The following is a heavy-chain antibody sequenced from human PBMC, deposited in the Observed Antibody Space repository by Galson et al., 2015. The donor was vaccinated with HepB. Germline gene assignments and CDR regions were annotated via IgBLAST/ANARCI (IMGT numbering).Heavy chain of an antibody. J-gene: IGHJ4*02. CDR3: ARGADYYDNSGYPHSYYYFDL. D-gene: IGHD3-22*01. CDR2: ISSDSSDI. Sequence: SLRLSCAVSAFTFRPYTVNWVRQAPGRRPEWVSSISSDSSDIYYADSVMGRFTISRDNARNSLYLQMDSLRAEDTAVYYCARGADYYDNSGYPHSYYYFDLWGQGTLVTVSS. CDR1: AFTFRPYT. V-gene: IGHV3-21*01.